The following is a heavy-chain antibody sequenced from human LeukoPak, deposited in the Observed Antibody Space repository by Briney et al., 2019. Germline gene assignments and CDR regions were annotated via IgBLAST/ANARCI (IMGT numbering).Heavy chain of an antibody. CDR1: GDSISSSNCY. CDR2: IYFSGGT. Sequence: SETLSLTCTVSGDSISSSNCYWGWIRQPPGKGLEWIGSIYFSGGTYYNASLKSRVTISVDTSKNQFSLKLSSVTAADTAVYYCARQAGSGLFSLPGGQGTLVTVSS. CDR3: ARQAGSGLFSLP. V-gene: IGHV4-39*01. J-gene: IGHJ4*02. D-gene: IGHD3-10*01.